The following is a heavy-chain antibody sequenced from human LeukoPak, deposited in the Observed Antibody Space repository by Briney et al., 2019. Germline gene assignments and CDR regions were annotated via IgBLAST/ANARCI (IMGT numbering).Heavy chain of an antibody. CDR1: GGNFSSYV. CDR3: AGVRSRSTWLSGFDP. J-gene: IGHJ5*02. V-gene: IGHV1-69*13. CDR2: IIPIFGTS. Sequence: SVKVSCKASGGNFSSYVISWVRQAPGQGLEWMGGIIPIFGTSNYAQKFQGRVTITADESTSTAYMELSSLRSEDTAVYFCAGVRSRSTWLSGFDPWGQGTLVTVSS. D-gene: IGHD6-13*01.